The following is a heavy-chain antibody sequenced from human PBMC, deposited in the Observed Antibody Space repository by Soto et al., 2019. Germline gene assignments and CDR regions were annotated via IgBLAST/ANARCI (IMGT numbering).Heavy chain of an antibody. D-gene: IGHD5-12*01. CDR1: GYTLTSYY. J-gene: IGHJ4*02. V-gene: IGHV1-46*01. CDR2: INPNGGST. CDR3: ATACRDGYNCLDY. Sequence: ASVKVSCKASGYTLTSYYLHWMRQAPGQGPEWMGIINPNGGSTNYAQKFQGRVTMTRDTSTSTVYMELSSLRSEDTAVYYCATACRDGYNCLDYWGQGTLVTVSS.